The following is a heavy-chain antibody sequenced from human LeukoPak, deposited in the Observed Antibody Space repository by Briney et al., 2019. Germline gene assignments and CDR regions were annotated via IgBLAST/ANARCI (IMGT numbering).Heavy chain of an antibody. CDR3: ARVLSIAARPWWFDP. CDR1: GGTFSSYA. Sequence: GSSVKVSCRASGGTFSSYAISWVRQAPGQGLEWMGGIIPIFGTANYAQKFQGRVTITADKSTSTAYMELSSLRSEDTAVYYCARVLSIAARPWWFDPWGQGTLVTVSS. J-gene: IGHJ5*02. CDR2: IIPIFGTA. V-gene: IGHV1-69*06. D-gene: IGHD6-6*01.